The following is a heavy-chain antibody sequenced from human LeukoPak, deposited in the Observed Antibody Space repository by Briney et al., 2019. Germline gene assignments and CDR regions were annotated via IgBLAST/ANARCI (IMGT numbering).Heavy chain of an antibody. CDR2: ISSSSSYI. V-gene: IGHV3-21*01. Sequence: GGSLRLSCAASGFTFSSYSMNWVRQAPGKGLEWVSSISSSSSYIYYADSVKGRFTISRDNAKNSLYLQMNSLRAEDTAVYYCARVLFPYYYDSSGAPFDYWGQGTLVTVSS. CDR1: GFTFSSYS. D-gene: IGHD3-22*01. CDR3: ARVLFPYYYDSSGAPFDY. J-gene: IGHJ4*02.